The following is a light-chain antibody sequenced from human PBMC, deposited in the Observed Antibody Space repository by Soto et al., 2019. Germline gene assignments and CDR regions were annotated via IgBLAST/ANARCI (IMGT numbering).Light chain of an antibody. CDR1: SRDIGGYDF. CDR3: SSYGGRNNLL. Sequence: QSVLTQPPSASGSPGQSVTISCTGTSRDIGGYDFVSWYQQHPGKAPKLLIYDVIKRPSGVPDRFSGSKSGNTASLTVSGLQTDDEADYYCSSYGGRNNLLFGGGTKLTVL. CDR2: DVI. V-gene: IGLV2-8*01. J-gene: IGLJ2*01.